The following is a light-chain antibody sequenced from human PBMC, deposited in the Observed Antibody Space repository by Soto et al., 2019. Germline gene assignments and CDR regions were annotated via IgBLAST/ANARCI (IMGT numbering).Light chain of an antibody. J-gene: IGKJ5*01. CDR2: DAS. CDR3: QHHDTLPPFT. CDR1: HDISIY. Sequence: MTQSPSSLSASVGDRVTITCQASHDISIYLDWYQQKPGKAPKLLIYDASNLQPGVQSRFSGRVSGTDFTFTIICLQTEDFATHYCQHHDTLPPFTFGPGTRLEIK. V-gene: IGKV1-33*01.